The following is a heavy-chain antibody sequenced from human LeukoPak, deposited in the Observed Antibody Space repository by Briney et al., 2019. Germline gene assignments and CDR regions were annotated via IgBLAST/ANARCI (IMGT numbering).Heavy chain of an antibody. CDR3: AKDGSSGPWAAYYFDY. J-gene: IGHJ4*02. CDR1: GGSFSGYY. CDR2: ISGSGGST. D-gene: IGHD6-19*01. V-gene: IGHV3-23*01. Sequence: ETLSLTCAVYGGSFSGYYWSWIRQPPGKGLEWVSAISGSGGSTYYADSVKGRFTISRDNSKNTLYLQMNSLRAEDTAVYYCAKDGSSGPWAAYYFDYWGQGTLVTVSS.